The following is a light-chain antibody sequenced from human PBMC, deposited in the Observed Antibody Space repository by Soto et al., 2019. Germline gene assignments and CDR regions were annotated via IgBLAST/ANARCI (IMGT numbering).Light chain of an antibody. CDR3: QQRSNWPFT. J-gene: IGKJ4*01. Sequence: PGERATLSCRASQSVSSYLTWYQQKPGQAPRLLIYDASNRATGIPARFSGSGSGTDFTLTISSLEPEDFAVYYCQQRSNWPFTFGGGTKVEIK. V-gene: IGKV3-11*01. CDR1: QSVSSY. CDR2: DAS.